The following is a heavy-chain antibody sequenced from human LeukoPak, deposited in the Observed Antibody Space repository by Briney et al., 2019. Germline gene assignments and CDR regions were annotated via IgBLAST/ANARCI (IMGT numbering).Heavy chain of an antibody. CDR3: ARDLYYYGSRRIGYFDY. CDR2: ISSSSSTI. CDR1: GFTFSSYS. Sequence: GGSLRLSCAASGFTFSSYSMNWVRQAPGKGLEGVSYISSSSSTIYYADSVKGRFTISRDNAKNSLYLQMNSLRAEDTAVYYCARDLYYYGSRRIGYFDYWGQGTLVTVSS. D-gene: IGHD3-10*01. V-gene: IGHV3-48*01. J-gene: IGHJ4*02.